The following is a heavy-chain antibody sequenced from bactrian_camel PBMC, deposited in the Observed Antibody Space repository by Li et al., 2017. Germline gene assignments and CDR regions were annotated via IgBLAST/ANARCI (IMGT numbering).Heavy chain of an antibody. V-gene: IGHV3S55*01. CDR1: GYTRRSGC. J-gene: IGHJ4*01. D-gene: IGHD2*01. CDR2: IQDDGAK. CDR3: AVDGPVAFCSDYPSDFRG. Sequence: HVQLVESGGGPVQAGGSLRLSCAARGYTRRSGCLAWFRQVPGKEREMVAQIQDDGAKHYDSTAEGRFTISKDAAKDTLDLRMTSLKPEDSGMYYCAVDGPVAFCSDYPSDFRGWGQGTQVTVS.